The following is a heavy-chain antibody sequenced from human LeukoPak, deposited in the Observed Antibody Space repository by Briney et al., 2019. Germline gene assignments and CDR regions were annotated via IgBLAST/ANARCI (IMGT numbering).Heavy chain of an antibody. Sequence: GGSLRLSCAASGFPFSNYALSWVRQAPGKGLEWVSVISGSDTSTFYADSVKGRFTISRDNSNNTLYVQMNSLRAEDTAVYYCAKEGYDFWSGPLGVFDIWGQGTMVTVSS. CDR1: GFPFSNYA. J-gene: IGHJ3*02. CDR2: ISGSDTST. D-gene: IGHD3-3*01. V-gene: IGHV3-23*01. CDR3: AKEGYDFWSGPLGVFDI.